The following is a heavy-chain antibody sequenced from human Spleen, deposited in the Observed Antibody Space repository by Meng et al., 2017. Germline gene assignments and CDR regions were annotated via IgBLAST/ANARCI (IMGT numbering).Heavy chain of an antibody. D-gene: IGHD6-19*01. V-gene: IGHV4-34*01. CDR3: ARVNLVRSSSGWYRGWFDP. Sequence: GSLRLSCAVYGGSFSGCPGKGPEWIAEINHSGSTNYSPSLKTRVTISLDTSKNQFSLRFSSVTAADTAVYYCARVNLVRSSSGWYRGWFDPWGQGTLVTVSS. J-gene: IGHJ5*02. CDR1: GGSFSGC. CDR2: INHSGST.